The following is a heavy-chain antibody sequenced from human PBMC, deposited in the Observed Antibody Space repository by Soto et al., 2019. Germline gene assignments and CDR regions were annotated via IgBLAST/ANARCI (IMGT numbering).Heavy chain of an antibody. J-gene: IGHJ4*02. V-gene: IGHV4-59*01. CDR1: GGSISSYC. Sequence: LEILSLTCTVSGGSISSYCWSWIRQPPGKGLEWIGYIYYSGSTNYNPSLKSRVTISVDTSKNQFSLKLSFVTAADTAVYYCARSDGRYWGQGTLVTVSS. CDR2: IYYSGST. CDR3: ARSDGRY.